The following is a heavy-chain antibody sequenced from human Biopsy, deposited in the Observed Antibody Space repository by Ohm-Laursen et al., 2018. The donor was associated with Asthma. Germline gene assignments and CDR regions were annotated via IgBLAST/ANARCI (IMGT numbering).Heavy chain of an antibody. J-gene: IGHJ4*02. CDR1: GFTFSNYG. V-gene: IGHV3-30*18. CDR2: ISFDGSNK. CDR3: PKDVFPGWEVRRGPDY. Sequence: SLRLSCTAAGFTFSNYGMHWVRQAPGKGLDWVAVISFDGSNKNYTDSVKGRFTISRDNSRNTLHLQMNSLRAEDTAVYYCPKDVFPGWEVRRGPDYWGQGTLVTVSA. D-gene: IGHD1-26*01.